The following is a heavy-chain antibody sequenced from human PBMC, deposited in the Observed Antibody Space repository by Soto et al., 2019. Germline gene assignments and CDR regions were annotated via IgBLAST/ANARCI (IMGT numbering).Heavy chain of an antibody. D-gene: IGHD3-22*01. CDR2: IYYSGST. Sequence: TLSLTCTVSGDSINRGAYYWTWIRQHPGKGLEWIGYIYYSGSTYYNPSLKSRVTISVDTSKNQFSLKLSSVTAADTAVYYCARTSYDSSGTAADPWGQGTLVTVSS. J-gene: IGHJ5*02. CDR3: ARTSYDSSGTAADP. V-gene: IGHV4-31*03. CDR1: GDSINRGAYY.